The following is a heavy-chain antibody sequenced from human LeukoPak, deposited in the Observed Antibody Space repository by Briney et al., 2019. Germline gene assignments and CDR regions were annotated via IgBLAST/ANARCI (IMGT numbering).Heavy chain of an antibody. D-gene: IGHD4-17*01. CDR3: AKGARGDTVTSIVGLNWFDP. CDR2: ISYDGSHK. J-gene: IGHJ5*02. Sequence: PGGALRLSCAASGITIRSYGMDWVRQAPGKGLEWVAVISYDGSHKYYADSVKGRFSISRDNSKNTLYLQMNGLRADDTAVYYCAKGARGDTVTSIVGLNWFDPWGQGTLVTVSS. V-gene: IGHV3-30*18. CDR1: GITIRSYG.